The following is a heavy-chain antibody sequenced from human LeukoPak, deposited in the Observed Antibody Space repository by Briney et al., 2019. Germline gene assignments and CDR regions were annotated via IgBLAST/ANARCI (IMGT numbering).Heavy chain of an antibody. V-gene: IGHV4-59*12. D-gene: IGHD1-26*01. CDR2: IYYSGST. J-gene: IGHJ4*02. Sequence: PSETLSLTCTVSGGSISSYYWSWIRQPPGKGLEWIGYIYYSGSTNYNPSLKSRVTISVDTSKNQFSLKLSSVTAADTAVYYCARDGYKGGSHLDYWGQGTLVTVSS. CDR1: GGSISSYY. CDR3: ARDGYKGGSHLDY.